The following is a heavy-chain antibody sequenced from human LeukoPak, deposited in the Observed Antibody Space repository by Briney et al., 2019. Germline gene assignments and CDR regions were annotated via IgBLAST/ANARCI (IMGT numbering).Heavy chain of an antibody. V-gene: IGHV4-61*01. D-gene: IGHD3-10*01. J-gene: IGHJ4*02. CDR1: GGSVSSGYYY. Sequence: SETLSLTCTVSGGSVSSGYYYWSWIRQPPGKGLECIGYIHYSGSTNYNPSLKSRITLSVDTSKNQFSLRLSSVTAADTAVYYCASYRRMVRGVIPNDYWGQGTLVTVSS. CDR2: IHYSGST. CDR3: ASYRRMVRGVIPNDY.